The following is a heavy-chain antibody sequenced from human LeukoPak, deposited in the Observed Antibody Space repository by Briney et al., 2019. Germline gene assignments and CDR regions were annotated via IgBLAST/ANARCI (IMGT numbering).Heavy chain of an antibody. V-gene: IGHV2-5*01. D-gene: IGHD3-3*01. CDR3: AHMIGDFWGGPLSDYCYMDV. J-gene: IGHJ6*03. CDR2: LYWNDDE. CDR1: GFSLSTRGVG. Sequence: SGPTLVKPTQTLTLTCTFSGFSLSTRGVGVGWIRQPPGKALEWLTVLYWNDDERYSPSLKNRLTITKHTSKNQVILTMTNMDPVDTATDYCAHMIGDFWGGPLSDYCYMDVWGKGTTVTVSS.